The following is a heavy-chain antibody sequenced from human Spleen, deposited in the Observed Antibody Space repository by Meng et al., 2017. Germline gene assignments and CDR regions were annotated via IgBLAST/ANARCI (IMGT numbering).Heavy chain of an antibody. CDR2: IKQDGTEK. CDR3: ARQWGSGTYP. CDR1: GFTFSSYA. V-gene: IGHV3-7*01. Sequence: GESLKISCAASGFTFSSYAMSWVRQAPGKGLEWVANIKQDGTEKYYVDSVKGRFTISRDNAKNSLSLLMNSLRAEDTAVYYCARQWGSGTYPWGQGTLVTVSS. D-gene: IGHD1-26*01. J-gene: IGHJ5*02.